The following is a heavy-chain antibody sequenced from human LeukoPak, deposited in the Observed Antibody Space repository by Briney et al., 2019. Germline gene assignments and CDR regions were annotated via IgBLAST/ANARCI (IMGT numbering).Heavy chain of an antibody. V-gene: IGHV1-2*02. CDR2: INPNSGGT. D-gene: IGHD3-22*01. CDR1: GYTFTGYY. J-gene: IGHJ3*02. Sequence: ASVKVSCKASGYTFTGYYLHWVRQAPGQGLGWMGWINPNSGGTNYAQKFQGRVTMTRDTSISTAYMELSRLRSDDTAVYYCARSGYYYDSSGYYSDAFDIWGQGTMVTVSS. CDR3: ARSGYYYDSSGYYSDAFDI.